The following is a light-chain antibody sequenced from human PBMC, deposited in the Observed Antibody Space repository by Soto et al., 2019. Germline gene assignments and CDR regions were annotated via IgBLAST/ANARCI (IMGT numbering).Light chain of an antibody. CDR3: QQYNTCLT. CDR2: EAS. J-gene: IGKJ4*01. V-gene: IGKV1-5*03. Sequence: DIQMTQSPPTLSASVGDRVTITCRASHSIIKWLAWYQQKPGKAPNLLIYEASTLQSWVPSRFSGSGSGTEFTITISSLQPDDSATYYCQQYNTCLTFGGGTKVEIK. CDR1: HSIIKW.